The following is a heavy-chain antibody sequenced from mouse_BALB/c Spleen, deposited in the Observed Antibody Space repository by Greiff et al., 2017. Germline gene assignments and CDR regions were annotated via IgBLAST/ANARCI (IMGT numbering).Heavy chain of an antibody. V-gene: IGHV1-69*01. D-gene: IGHD3-3*01. CDR1: GYTFTDYL. J-gene: IGHJ2*01. CDR2: IDTSDSYT. Sequence: QVQLQQPGAELVMPGASVKMSCKASGYTFTDYLMHWVKQRPGQGLEWIGAIDTSDSYTSYNQKFKGKATLTVDESSSTAYMQLSSLTSEDSAVYYCAREGPNFDYWGQGTTLTVSS. CDR3: AREGPNFDY.